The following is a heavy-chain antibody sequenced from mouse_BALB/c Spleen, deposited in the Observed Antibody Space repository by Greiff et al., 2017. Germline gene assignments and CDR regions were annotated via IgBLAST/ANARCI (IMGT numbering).Heavy chain of an antibody. V-gene: IGHV3-2*02. CDR3: ARSYYGSREY. CDR2: ISYSGST. Sequence: EVKLQESGPGLVKPSQSLSLTCTVTGYSITSDYAWNWIRQFPGNKLEWMGYISYSGSTSYNPSLKSRISITRDTSKNQFFLQLNSVTTEDTATYYCARSYYGSREYWGQGTSVTVSS. CDR1: GYSITSDYA. J-gene: IGHJ4*01. D-gene: IGHD1-1*01.